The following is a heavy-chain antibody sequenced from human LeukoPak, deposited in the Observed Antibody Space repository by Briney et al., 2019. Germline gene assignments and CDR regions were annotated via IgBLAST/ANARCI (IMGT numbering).Heavy chain of an antibody. V-gene: IGHV3-21*01. J-gene: IGHJ4*02. D-gene: IGHD6-13*01. CDR3: ARASSSWHFDY. CDR2: ISRSSSYI. Sequence: GGSLRLSCAASGFTFSSYSMNWVRQAPGKGLEWVSSISRSSSYIYYADSVKGRFTISRDNAKNSLYLQMNSLRAEDTAVYYCARASSSWHFDYWGQGTLVTVSS. CDR1: GFTFSSYS.